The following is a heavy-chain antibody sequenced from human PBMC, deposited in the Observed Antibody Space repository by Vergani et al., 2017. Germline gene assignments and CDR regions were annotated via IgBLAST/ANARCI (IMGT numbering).Heavy chain of an antibody. J-gene: IGHJ6*02. D-gene: IGHD2-15*01. V-gene: IGHV1-69*06. CDR2: IIPIFGTA. Sequence: QVQLVQSGAEVKKPGSSVKVSCKASGGTFSSYAISWVRQAPGQGLEWMGGIIPIFGTANYAQKFQGRVTITADKSTSTAYMELGSLRSEDTAVYYCARGPQLHCSGGSCYDSYYYYYGMDVWGQGTTVTVSS. CDR3: ARGPQLHCSGGSCYDSYYYYYGMDV. CDR1: GGTFSSYA.